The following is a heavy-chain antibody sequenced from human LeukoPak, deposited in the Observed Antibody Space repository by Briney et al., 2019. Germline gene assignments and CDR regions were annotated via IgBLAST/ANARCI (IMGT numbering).Heavy chain of an antibody. Sequence: GGSLRLSCAASGFTFDDYAMHWVRQAPGKGLEWVSGISWNSGSIGYADSVKGRFTISRDNAKNSLYLHMNSLRAEDTALYYCAKYGNYLFDDWGQGTLVTVSS. D-gene: IGHD1-7*01. CDR1: GFTFDDYA. CDR3: AKYGNYLFDD. V-gene: IGHV3-9*01. J-gene: IGHJ4*02. CDR2: ISWNSGSI.